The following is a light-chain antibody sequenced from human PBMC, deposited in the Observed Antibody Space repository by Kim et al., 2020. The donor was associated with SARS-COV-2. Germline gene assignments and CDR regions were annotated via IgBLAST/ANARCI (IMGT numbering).Light chain of an antibody. CDR3: QQYNNWPPYT. Sequence: SPGERATLSCRASQSVSSNLAWYQQKRGQAPRLLIYGASTRATDIPARFSGSGSGTQFTLTISSLQSEDFAVYYCQQYNNWPPYTFGPGTKVDIK. J-gene: IGKJ2*01. V-gene: IGKV3-15*01. CDR1: QSVSSN. CDR2: GAS.